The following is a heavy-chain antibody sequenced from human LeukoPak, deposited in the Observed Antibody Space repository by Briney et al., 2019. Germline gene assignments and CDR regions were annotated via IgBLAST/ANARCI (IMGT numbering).Heavy chain of an antibody. Sequence: PSETLSLTCAVYGGSFSGYYWSWIRQPLGKGLEWIGEINHSGSTNYNPSLKSRVTISVDTSKNQFSLKLSSVTAADTAVYYCARGAGIYDYVWGSYRYPTIYYFDYWGQGTLVTVSS. CDR3: ARGAGIYDYVWGSYRYPTIYYFDY. V-gene: IGHV4-34*01. CDR2: INHSGST. CDR1: GGSFSGYY. D-gene: IGHD3-16*02. J-gene: IGHJ4*02.